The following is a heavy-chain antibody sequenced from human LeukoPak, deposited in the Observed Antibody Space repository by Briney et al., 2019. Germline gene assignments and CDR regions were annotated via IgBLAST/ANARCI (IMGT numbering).Heavy chain of an antibody. D-gene: IGHD3-22*01. CDR1: GFSLTTNGVG. J-gene: IGHJ4*02. CDR3: AHLYFYNSGGYSRAFDY. CDR2: IYWDDEK. V-gene: IGHV2-5*02. Sequence: SGPTLAKPTQTLTLTCTFSGFSLTTNGVGVGWIRQPPGKALEGLALIYWDDEKRYSPSLRTRLTITKDTSKSQVVLTLTNMDPVDTATYYCAHLYFYNSGGYSRAFDYWGQGTPVTVSS.